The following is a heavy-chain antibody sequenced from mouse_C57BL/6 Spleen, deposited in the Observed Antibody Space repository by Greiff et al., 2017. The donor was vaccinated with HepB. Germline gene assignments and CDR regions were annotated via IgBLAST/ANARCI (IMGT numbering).Heavy chain of an antibody. J-gene: IGHJ3*01. CDR1: GYTFTSYW. D-gene: IGHD2-4*01. V-gene: IGHV1-55*01. Sequence: VQLQQPGAELVKPGASVKMSCKASGYTFTSYWITWVKQRPGQGLEWIGDIYPGSGSTNYNEKFKSKATLTVDTSSSTAYMQLSSLTSEDSAVYYCAMSGEFYDYDEMFAYWGQGTLVTVSA. CDR2: IYPGSGST. CDR3: AMSGEFYDYDEMFAY.